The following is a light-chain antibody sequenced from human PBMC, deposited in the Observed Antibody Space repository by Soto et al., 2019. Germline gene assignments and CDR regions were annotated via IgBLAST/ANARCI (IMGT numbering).Light chain of an antibody. CDR3: QVWDSSSDHVV. V-gene: IGLV3-21*02. J-gene: IGLJ2*01. CDR1: VIGSIS. Sequence: SYELTQPPSVSVAPGQTASITCGGNVIGSISVHWYQQKPGQAPVLVVFDDSDRPSGIPERFSGSNSRNTATLTISRFEAGDEADYYFQVWDSSSDHVVFGGGTKLTVL. CDR2: DDS.